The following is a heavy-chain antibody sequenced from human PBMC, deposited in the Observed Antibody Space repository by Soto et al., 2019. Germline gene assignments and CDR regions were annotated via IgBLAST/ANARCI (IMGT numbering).Heavy chain of an antibody. D-gene: IGHD6-19*01. CDR1: GFTFNIYG. Sequence: PGGSLRLSCGASGFTFNIYGMHWVRQAPDKGLEWVALISYDGSNQYYADSVKGRFTISRDNSKNTLFLQMNSLRADGTAVYYCAKDQASGQCPFDSWGQGTLVTVYS. J-gene: IGHJ4*02. V-gene: IGHV3-30*18. CDR3: AKDQASGQCPFDS. CDR2: ISYDGSNQ.